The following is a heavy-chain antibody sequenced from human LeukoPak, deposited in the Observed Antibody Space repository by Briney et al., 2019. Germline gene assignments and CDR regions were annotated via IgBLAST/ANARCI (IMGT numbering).Heavy chain of an antibody. CDR2: ISGSGGST. J-gene: IGHJ4*02. D-gene: IGHD2-2*01. Sequence: GGSLRLSCAASGSTFSSYAMSWVRQAPGKGLEWVSAISGSGGSTYYADSVKGRFTISRDNSKNTLYLQMNSLRAEDTAVYYCARGGIVVVPAAMLWFDYWGQGTLVTVSS. CDR3: ARGGIVVVPAAMLWFDY. V-gene: IGHV3-23*01. CDR1: GSTFSSYA.